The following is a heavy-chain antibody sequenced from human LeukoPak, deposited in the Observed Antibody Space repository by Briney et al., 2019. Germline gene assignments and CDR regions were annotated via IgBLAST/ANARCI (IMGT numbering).Heavy chain of an antibody. D-gene: IGHD6-19*01. J-gene: IGHJ6*03. CDR2: IIPIFGTA. V-gene: IGHV1-69*05. Sequence: GASVTVSCKASGGTFSSYAISWVRQAPGQGLEWMGGIIPIFGTANYAQKFQGRVTITTDESTSTAYMELSSLRSEDTAVYYCARGPYSSGWVSGDYYYYMDVWGKGTTVTVSS. CDR1: GGTFSSYA. CDR3: ARGPYSSGWVSGDYYYYMDV.